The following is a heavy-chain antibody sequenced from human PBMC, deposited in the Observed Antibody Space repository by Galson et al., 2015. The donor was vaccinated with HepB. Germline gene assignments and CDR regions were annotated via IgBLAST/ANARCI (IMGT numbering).Heavy chain of an antibody. CDR3: AKDRQNYFDY. V-gene: IGHV3-30*18. Sequence: SLRLSCAASGFTFSSYGMHWVRQAPGKGLEWVAVISYDESNKYYADSVKGRFTISRDNSKNTLYLQMNSLRAEDTAVYYCAKDRQNYFDYWGQGTLLIVSS. J-gene: IGHJ4*02. CDR2: ISYDESNK. CDR1: GFTFSSYG.